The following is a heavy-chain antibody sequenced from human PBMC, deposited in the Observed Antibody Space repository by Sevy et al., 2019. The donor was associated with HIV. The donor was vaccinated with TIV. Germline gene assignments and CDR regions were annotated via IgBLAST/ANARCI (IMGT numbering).Heavy chain of an antibody. CDR3: ARDDMAGGGLDY. V-gene: IGHV4-59*01. CDR2: IYYSGST. CDR1: GGSISSYY. J-gene: IGHJ4*02. D-gene: IGHD6-19*01. Sequence: SETLSLTCTVSGGSISSYYWSWIRQPPGKGLEWIGYIYYSGSTNYNPSLKSRVTISVDTSKNQFSLKLSSVTAADTAVYYGARDDMAGGGLDYWGQGTLVTVSS.